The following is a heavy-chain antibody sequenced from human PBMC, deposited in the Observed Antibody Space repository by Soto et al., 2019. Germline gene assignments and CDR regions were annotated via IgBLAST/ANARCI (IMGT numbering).Heavy chain of an antibody. CDR1: GYTFTSYD. V-gene: IGHV1-8*01. Sequence: ASVKVSCKASGYTFTSYDINWVRQATGQGLEWMGWMNPNSGNTGYAQKFQGRVTMTRNTSISTAYMELSSLRSEDTAVYYCARYCSSTGCYYYYGMDVWGQGTTVTVSS. CDR2: MNPNSGNT. CDR3: ARYCSSTGCYYYYGMDV. J-gene: IGHJ6*02. D-gene: IGHD2-2*01.